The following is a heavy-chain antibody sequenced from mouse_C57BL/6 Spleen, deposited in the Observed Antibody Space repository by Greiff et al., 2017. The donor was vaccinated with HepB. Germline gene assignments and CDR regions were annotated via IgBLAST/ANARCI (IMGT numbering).Heavy chain of an antibody. Sequence: QVQLQQPGAELVKPGASVKLSCKASGYTFTSYWMHWVKQRPGQGLEWIGMIHPNSGSTNYNEKFKSKATLTVDKSSSTAYMQLSSLTSEDSAVYYCARSGGSKDWYFDVWGTGTTVTVSS. CDR1: GYTFTSYW. V-gene: IGHV1-64*01. D-gene: IGHD1-3*01. CDR2: IHPNSGST. J-gene: IGHJ1*03. CDR3: ARSGGSKDWYFDV.